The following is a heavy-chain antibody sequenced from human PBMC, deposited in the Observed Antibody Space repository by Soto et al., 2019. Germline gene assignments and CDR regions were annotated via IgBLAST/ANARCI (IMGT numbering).Heavy chain of an antibody. D-gene: IGHD6-6*01. CDR2: FDPEDGET. Sequence: ASVKVSCKVSGYTLTELSMHWVRQAPGKGLEWMGGFDPEDGETIYAQKFQGRVTVTEDTSTDTAYMELSSLRSEDTAVYYCATSSIAARFRYYGMDVWGQGTTVTVSS. J-gene: IGHJ6*02. CDR1: GYTLTELS. CDR3: ATSSIAARFRYYGMDV. V-gene: IGHV1-24*01.